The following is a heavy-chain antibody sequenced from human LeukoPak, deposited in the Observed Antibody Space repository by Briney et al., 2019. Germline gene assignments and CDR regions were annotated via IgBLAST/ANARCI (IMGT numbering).Heavy chain of an antibody. CDR1: GGSFSGYY. J-gene: IGHJ4*02. CDR3: ARHRYSYGSYYFDY. Sequence: SETLSLTCAVYGGSFSGYYWSWIRQPPGKGLEWIGEINHSGSTNYNPSLTSRVTMSVDTSKNQFSLKLSSVTAADTAVYYCARHRYSYGSYYFDYWGQGTRVTVSS. CDR2: INHSGST. V-gene: IGHV4-34*01. D-gene: IGHD5-18*01.